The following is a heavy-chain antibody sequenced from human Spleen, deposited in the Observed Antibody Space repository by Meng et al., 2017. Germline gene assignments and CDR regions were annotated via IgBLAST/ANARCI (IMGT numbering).Heavy chain of an antibody. Sequence: GESLKISCAASGFTFTNAWMTWVRQAPGKGLEWMGIIYPGDSDTRYSPSFQGQVTISADKSITTAYLQWSRLKASNTAMYYCAKRGAGRGMDVWGQGTTVTVSS. D-gene: IGHD3-16*01. CDR1: GFTFTNAW. CDR3: AKRGAGRGMDV. CDR2: IYPGDSDT. V-gene: IGHV5-51*01. J-gene: IGHJ6*02.